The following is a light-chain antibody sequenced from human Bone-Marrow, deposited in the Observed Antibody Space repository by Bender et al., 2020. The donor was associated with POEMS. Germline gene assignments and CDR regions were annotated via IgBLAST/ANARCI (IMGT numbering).Light chain of an antibody. V-gene: IGLV1-44*01. J-gene: IGLJ3*02. Sequence: QSVLTQPPSVSVTPGQRVTISCSGSGSNIAGYPVNLHQQLPGTAPRLLIYTNNERPSGVPDRFSGSKSGTSASLAITGLQSDDEANYFCVARDASLNGWVFGGGTKLTVL. CDR2: TNN. CDR1: GSNIAGYP. CDR3: VARDASLNGWV.